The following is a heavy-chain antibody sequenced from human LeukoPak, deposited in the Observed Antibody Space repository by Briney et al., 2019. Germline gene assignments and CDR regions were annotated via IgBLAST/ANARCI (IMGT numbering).Heavy chain of an antibody. CDR2: ISGSGGST. CDR3: ASLDYFDSSDYGDY. J-gene: IGHJ4*02. CDR1: GFTFNNYA. Sequence: AGSLRLSCAASGFTFNNYAMSWVRQAPGKGLEWVSAISGSGGSTYYTDSVTGRFTISRDNSKNTLYLQMNSLRAEDTALYYCASLDYFDSSDYGDYWGQGTLVTVSS. D-gene: IGHD3-22*01. V-gene: IGHV3-23*01.